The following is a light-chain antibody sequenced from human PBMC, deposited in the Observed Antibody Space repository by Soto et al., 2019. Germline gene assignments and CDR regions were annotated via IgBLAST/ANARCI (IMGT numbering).Light chain of an antibody. Sequence: EIVLTQSPGTLSLSPGERATLSCRASQSVSSSYLAWYQQKPGQAPRLLIYGASSRATGIPDRFSGSGSGTDLTLTISRLEPEDFAVYYCQQSGSSLPYPFGQGTKLDIK. CDR2: GAS. CDR1: QSVSSSY. CDR3: QQSGSSLPYP. V-gene: IGKV3-20*01. J-gene: IGKJ2*01.